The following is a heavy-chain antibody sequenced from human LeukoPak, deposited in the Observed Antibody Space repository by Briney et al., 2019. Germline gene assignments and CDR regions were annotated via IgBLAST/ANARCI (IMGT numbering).Heavy chain of an antibody. CDR2: ISYDGSNK. D-gene: IGHD4-23*01. V-gene: IGHV3-30-3*01. CDR1: GFTFSSYA. Sequence: GGSLRLSCAASGFTFSSYAMHWVRQAPGKGLEWVAVISYDGSNKYYADSVKGRFTISRDNSKNTLYLQMNSLRAEDTAVYYCARAHSTTVVYFDYWGQGTLVTVSS. CDR3: ARAHSTTVVYFDY. J-gene: IGHJ4*02.